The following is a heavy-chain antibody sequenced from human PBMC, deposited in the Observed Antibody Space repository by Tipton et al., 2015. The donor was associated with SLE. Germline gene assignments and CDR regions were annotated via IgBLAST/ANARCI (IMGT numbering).Heavy chain of an antibody. CDR2: INHRGST. CDR1: GGSFSAYY. J-gene: IGHJ3*02. Sequence: TLSLTCAVYGGSFSAYYWSWIRQPPGKGLEWIGEINHRGSTNYNPSLKSRVTISVDTSKNQFSLKLSSVTAADTAVYYCARKEWAFDIWGQGTMVTVSS. V-gene: IGHV4-34*01. CDR3: ARKEWAFDI. D-gene: IGHD2-8*01.